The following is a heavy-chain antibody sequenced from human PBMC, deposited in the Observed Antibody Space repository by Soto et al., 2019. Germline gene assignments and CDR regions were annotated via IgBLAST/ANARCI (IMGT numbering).Heavy chain of an antibody. Sequence: SETLSLTCTVSGGSISSSSYYWGWIRQPPGKGLEWIGSIYYGGSTYYNPSLKSRVTISVDTSKNQFSLKLSSVTAADTAVYYCARALIAAAEFWVYGVPSRYYYYGMDVWGQGTTVTVSS. CDR1: GGSISSSSYY. V-gene: IGHV4-39*01. CDR3: ARALIAAAEFWVYGVPSRYYYYGMDV. J-gene: IGHJ6*02. CDR2: IYYGGST. D-gene: IGHD6-13*01.